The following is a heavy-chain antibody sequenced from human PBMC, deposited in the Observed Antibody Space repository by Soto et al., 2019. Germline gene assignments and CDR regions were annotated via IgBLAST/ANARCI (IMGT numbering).Heavy chain of an antibody. J-gene: IGHJ4*02. Sequence: GLMRVSCGVWGLTSSSYAMSRVRKDKGKGLEWVSAISGSGGSTYYADSVKGRFTISRDNSKNTLYLQMNSLRAEDTAVYFCAKDLTRWLGTALDYLGQGTPDPVSP. CDR1: GLTSSSYA. D-gene: IGHD1-1*01. CDR2: ISGSGGST. V-gene: IGHV3-23*01. CDR3: AKDLTRWLGTALDY.